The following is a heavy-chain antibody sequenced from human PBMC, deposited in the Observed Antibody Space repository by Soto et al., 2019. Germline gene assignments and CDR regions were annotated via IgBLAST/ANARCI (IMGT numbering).Heavy chain of an antibody. CDR1: GGSFSGYY. D-gene: IGHD3-3*01. CDR3: ARSHYDFWGGYFEGSNWFDP. CDR2: IYYSGST. Sequence: SATLSLTCAVCGGSFSGYYWSWIRQPPGKGLEWIGYIYYSGSTNYNPSLKSRVTISVDTSKNQFSLKLSSVTAADTAVYYCARSHYDFWGGYFEGSNWFDPWGQGTLVTVSS. V-gene: IGHV4-59*01. J-gene: IGHJ5*02.